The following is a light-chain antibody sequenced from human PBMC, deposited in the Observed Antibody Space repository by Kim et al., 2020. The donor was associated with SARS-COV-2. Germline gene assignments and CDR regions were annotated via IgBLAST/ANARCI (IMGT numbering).Light chain of an antibody. CDR3: QVWDSSSDHRV. V-gene: IGLV3-21*04. CDR1: NIGSKS. Sequence: SYELTQPPSVSVAPGKTARITCWGNNIGSKSVHWYQQKPGQAPVLVIYYDSDRPSGIPERFSGSNSGNTATLTISRVEAGDEADCYCQVWDSSSDHRVFGGGTQLTV. CDR2: YDS. J-gene: IGLJ3*02.